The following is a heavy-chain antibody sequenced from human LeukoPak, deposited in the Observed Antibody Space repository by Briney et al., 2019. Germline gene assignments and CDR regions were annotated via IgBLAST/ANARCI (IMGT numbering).Heavy chain of an antibody. Sequence: GASVKVSCKASGGTFSSYAISWVRQAPGQGLEWMGGIIPIFGTAIYAQKFQGRVTITADESTSTAYMELSSLRSEDTAVYYCARENGDYAYFDYWGQGTLVTVSS. J-gene: IGHJ4*02. D-gene: IGHD4-17*01. CDR3: ARENGDYAYFDY. V-gene: IGHV1-69*13. CDR2: IIPIFGTA. CDR1: GGTFSSYA.